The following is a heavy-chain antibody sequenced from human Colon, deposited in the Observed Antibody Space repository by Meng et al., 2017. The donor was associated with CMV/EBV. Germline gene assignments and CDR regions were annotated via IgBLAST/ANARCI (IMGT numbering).Heavy chain of an antibody. CDR2: ISYDGSHE. V-gene: IGHV3-30*04. J-gene: IGHJ4*02. CDR1: GFTFSNYA. Sequence: GESLKISCAVSGFTFSNYAMHWVRQAPGKGLEWVAFISYDGSHEKFADSVKGRFTISRDNSKNRLYLQMSSLRPEDTAVYYCARLLIYDFWSGFDYWGQGTLVTVSS. D-gene: IGHD3-3*01. CDR3: ARLLIYDFWSGFDY.